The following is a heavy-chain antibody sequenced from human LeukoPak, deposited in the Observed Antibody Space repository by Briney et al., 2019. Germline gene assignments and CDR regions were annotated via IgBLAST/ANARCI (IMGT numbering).Heavy chain of an antibody. D-gene: IGHD1-1*01. CDR2: IRQDGSEK. CDR1: GFTFSNYW. CDR3: ARSTAGLDY. Sequence: GGSLRLSCAASGFTFSNYWMSWVRQAPGKGLEWVANIRQDGSEKYYVDSMRGRFTISRDNAKNSLYLQMSSLRAEDTAVYYCARSTAGLDYWGQGTLVTVSS. V-gene: IGHV3-7*01. J-gene: IGHJ4*02.